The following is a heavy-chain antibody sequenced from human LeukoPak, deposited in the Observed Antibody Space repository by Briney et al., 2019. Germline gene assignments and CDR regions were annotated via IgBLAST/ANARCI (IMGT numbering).Heavy chain of an antibody. CDR2: IASDGSHT. CDR1: GFTFSNYF. D-gene: IGHD2-21*02. J-gene: IGHJ3*02. V-gene: IGHV3-30-3*01. Sequence: GGSLRLSCAASGFTFSNYFMHWVRQAPGKGLEWVADIASDGSHTFYVESVRGRFTISRDNSKNTLYLQMNSLGPEDTAVYFCARERQDTVIHSGAFDIWGQGTMVTVSS. CDR3: ARERQDTVIHSGAFDI.